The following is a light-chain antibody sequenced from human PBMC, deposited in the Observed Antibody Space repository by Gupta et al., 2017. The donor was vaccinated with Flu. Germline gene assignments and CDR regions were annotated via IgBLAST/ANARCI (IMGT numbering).Light chain of an antibody. CDR1: RLGSSSY. CDR2: AAS. J-gene: IGKJ2*01. V-gene: IGKV3-20*01. CDR3: QQKSSSPMT. Sequence: GRSTIVVWGRRLGSSSYLVWYQQKPGQAPMLLIYAASISVSGVPYRFSGSGSGTDFTLTISRRDPEDFAVYYCQQKSSSPMTFGQGTKVEIK.